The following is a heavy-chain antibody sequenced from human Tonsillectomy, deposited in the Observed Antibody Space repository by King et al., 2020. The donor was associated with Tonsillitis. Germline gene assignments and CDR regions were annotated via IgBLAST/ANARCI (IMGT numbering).Heavy chain of an antibody. J-gene: IGHJ6*03. CDR2: ISWNSGSI. V-gene: IGHV3-9*01. D-gene: IGHD3-10*01. CDR3: AKDIFLVSGSGSYMDV. Sequence: VQLVESGGGLVQPGRFLRLSCAASGFTFDDYAMHWVRHVPGKGLEWVSGISWNSGSIGYADSVKGRFTISRDNAKNSLYLQMNSLRAEDTALYYCAKDIFLVSGSGSYMDVWGKGTTVTVSS. CDR1: GFTFDDYA.